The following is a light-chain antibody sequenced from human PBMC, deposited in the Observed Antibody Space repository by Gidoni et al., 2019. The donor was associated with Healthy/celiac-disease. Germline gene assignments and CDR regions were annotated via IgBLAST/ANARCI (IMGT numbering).Light chain of an antibody. V-gene: IGKV3-20*01. CDR1: QSLSSSY. J-gene: IGKJ1*01. CDR3: QWYGSSPVT. Sequence: EIVLTQSPGTLSLSPGERASLSCRASQSLSSSYLAWYQQKPGQAPRLLIYGASSRATGIPDRFSGSGSGTDFTLTISRLEPGDFAVYYCQWYGSSPVTFXQXTKVEIK. CDR2: GAS.